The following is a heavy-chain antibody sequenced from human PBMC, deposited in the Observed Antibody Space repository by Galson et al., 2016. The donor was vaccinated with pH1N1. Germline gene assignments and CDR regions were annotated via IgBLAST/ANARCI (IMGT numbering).Heavy chain of an antibody. J-gene: IGHJ6*03. Sequence: SVKVSCKASESIFNKYAISWVRLAPGQGLEWMGGIIAVFKTTNYAQKFQGRVTITTDESTSIVYMELRSLRSEDTAIYYCARSPFYYNSYMDVWGKGTTVTVSS. CDR3: ARSPFYYNSYMDV. CDR1: ESIFNKYA. CDR2: IIAVFKTT. V-gene: IGHV1-69*05.